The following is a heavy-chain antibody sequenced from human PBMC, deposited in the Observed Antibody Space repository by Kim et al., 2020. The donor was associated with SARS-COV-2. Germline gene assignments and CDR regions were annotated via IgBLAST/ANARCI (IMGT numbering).Heavy chain of an antibody. V-gene: IGHV3-30*18. Sequence: GGSLRLSCAASGFTFSSYGMHWVRQAPGKGLEWVAVISYDGSNKYYADSVKGRFTISRDNSKNTLYLQMNSLRAEDTAVYYCAKSFQAATYYFDYWGQGTLVTVSS. CDR1: GFTFSSYG. J-gene: IGHJ4*02. CDR2: ISYDGSNK. CDR3: AKSFQAATYYFDY. D-gene: IGHD2-15*01.